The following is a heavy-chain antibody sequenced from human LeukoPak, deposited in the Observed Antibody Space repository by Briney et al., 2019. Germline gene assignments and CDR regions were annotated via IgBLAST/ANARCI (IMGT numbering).Heavy chain of an antibody. CDR2: MNPNSGNT. D-gene: IGHD2-2*01. V-gene: IGHV1-8*01. CDR1: GYTFTSYD. J-gene: IGHJ5*02. CDR3: AKDIVVARGARWFDP. Sequence: ASVKVSCKASGYTFTSYDINWVRQATGQGLEWMGWMNPNSGNTGYAQKFQGRVTMARNTSISTAYMELSSLRSEDTAVYYCAKDIVVARGARWFDPWGQGTLVTVSS.